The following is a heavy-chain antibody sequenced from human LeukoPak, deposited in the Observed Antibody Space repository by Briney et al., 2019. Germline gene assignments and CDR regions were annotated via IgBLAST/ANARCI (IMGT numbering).Heavy chain of an antibody. J-gene: IGHJ4*02. V-gene: IGHV3-23*01. CDR1: GFTFSSCA. D-gene: IGHD2-2*01. CDR3: AKDAPVNIVVVPAANS. CDR2: ISGSGGST. Sequence: GGSLRLSCAASGFTFSSCAMSWVRQAPGKGLEWVSAISGSGGSTYYADSVKGRFTISRDNSKNTLYLQMNSLRAEDTAVYYCAKDAPVNIVVVPAANSWGQGTLVTVSS.